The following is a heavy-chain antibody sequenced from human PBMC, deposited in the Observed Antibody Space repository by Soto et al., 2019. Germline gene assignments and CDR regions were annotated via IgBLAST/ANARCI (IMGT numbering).Heavy chain of an antibody. J-gene: IGHJ3*02. CDR2: INPSGGST. D-gene: IGHD3-3*01. V-gene: IGHV1-46*01. Sequence: QVQLVQSGAEVKKPGASVKVSCKASGYTFTSYYMHWVRQAPGQGLEWMGIINPSGGSTSYAQKFQXXVXMXXDTSTSTVYMELSSLRSEDTAVYYCARDWTYPLDIWGQGTMVTVSS. CDR3: ARDWTYPLDI. CDR1: GYTFTSYY.